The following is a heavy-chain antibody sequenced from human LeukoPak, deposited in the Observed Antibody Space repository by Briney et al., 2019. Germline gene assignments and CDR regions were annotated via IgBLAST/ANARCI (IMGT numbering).Heavy chain of an antibody. J-gene: IGHJ5*02. CDR3: AKGPSPYCSSTSCRSRWFDP. D-gene: IGHD2-2*01. CDR1: GFTFSSYA. CDR2: ISGSGGST. Sequence: PGGSLRLSCAASGFTFSSYAMSWVRQAPGKELEWVSAISGSGGSTYYADSVKGRFTISRDNSKNTLYLQMNSLRAEDTAVYYCAKGPSPYCSSTSCRSRWFDPWGQGTLVTVSS. V-gene: IGHV3-23*01.